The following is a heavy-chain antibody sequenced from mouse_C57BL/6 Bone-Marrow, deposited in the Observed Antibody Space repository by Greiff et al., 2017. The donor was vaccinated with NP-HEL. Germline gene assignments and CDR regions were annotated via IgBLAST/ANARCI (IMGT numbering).Heavy chain of an antibody. CDR2: IDPSDSYT. CDR1: GYTFTSYW. Sequence: QVQLQQPGAELVWPGTSVKLSCKASGYTFTSYWMHWVKQRPGQGLEWIGVIDPSDSYTNYNQKFKGKATLTVDTSSSTAYMQLSSLTSEDSAVYYCARMGGNYYFDYWGQGTTLTVSS. D-gene: IGHD2-1*01. CDR3: ARMGGNYYFDY. V-gene: IGHV1-59*01. J-gene: IGHJ2*01.